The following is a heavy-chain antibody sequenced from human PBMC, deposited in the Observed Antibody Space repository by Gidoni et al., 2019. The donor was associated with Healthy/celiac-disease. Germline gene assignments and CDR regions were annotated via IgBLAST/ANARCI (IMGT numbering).Heavy chain of an antibody. D-gene: IGHD3-3*01. CDR3: TRHIDRSTYYDHPGYYYYYGMDV. V-gene: IGHV3-73*01. Sequence: SYATAYAASVKGRFTISRDDSKNTAYLQMNSLKTEDTAVYYCTRHIDRSTYYDHPGYYYYYGMDVWGQGTTVTVSS. J-gene: IGHJ6*02. CDR2: SYAT.